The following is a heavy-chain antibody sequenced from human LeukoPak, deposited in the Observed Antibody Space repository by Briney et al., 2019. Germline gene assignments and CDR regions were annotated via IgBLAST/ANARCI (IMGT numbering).Heavy chain of an antibody. Sequence: SETLSLTCTVSGGPISSDYGSWIRQPPGKGLEWIGYIYYSGNTNYNPSLKSRVTISVDTSKNPFSLKLRSVTAADTAVYYCATEGIVGALAYWGQGNLVTVSS. CDR2: IYYSGNT. CDR1: GGPISSDY. V-gene: IGHV4-59*01. J-gene: IGHJ4*02. D-gene: IGHD1-26*01. CDR3: ATEGIVGALAY.